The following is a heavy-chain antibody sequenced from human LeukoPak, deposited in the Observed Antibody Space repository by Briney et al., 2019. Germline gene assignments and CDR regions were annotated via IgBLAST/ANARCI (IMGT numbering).Heavy chain of an antibody. J-gene: IGHJ4*02. Sequence: GGSLRLSCAASGFTFSNAWMSWVRQAPGKGLEWVGRIKSKADGGTTDYAAPVKGRFTISRDDSKNTLYLQMNSLKTEDTAVYYCTTEVLVLQGNDYWGQGTLVTVSS. CDR1: GFTFSNAW. D-gene: IGHD4/OR15-4a*01. V-gene: IGHV3-15*01. CDR3: TTEVLVLQGNDY. CDR2: IKSKADGGTT.